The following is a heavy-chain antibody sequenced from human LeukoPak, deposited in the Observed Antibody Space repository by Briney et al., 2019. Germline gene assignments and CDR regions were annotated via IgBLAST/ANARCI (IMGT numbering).Heavy chain of an antibody. CDR1: GVPFRNAA. Sequence: GGSLRLSCTAPGVPFRNAARNWLCQAPGKGLEWVGFITSNSNGATAEYATSVKGRFSISRDDSTSIAYLQMNSLKSEDTGVYYFSYATSGWKATLDYWGRGSPVTVSS. V-gene: IGHV3-49*03. CDR2: ITSNSNGATA. CDR3: SYATSGWKATLDY. D-gene: IGHD6-19*01. J-gene: IGHJ4*02.